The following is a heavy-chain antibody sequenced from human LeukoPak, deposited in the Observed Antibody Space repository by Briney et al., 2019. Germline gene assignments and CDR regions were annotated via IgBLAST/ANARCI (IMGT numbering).Heavy chain of an antibody. V-gene: IGHV3-30*02. J-gene: IGHJ6*03. CDR2: IRYDGSNK. CDR3: AKDGYCSSTSCIHYYYMDV. Sequence: GGSPRLSCAASGFTFSSYGMHWVRQAPGKGLEWVAFIRYDGSNKYYVDSVKGRFTISRDNSKNTLYLQMNSLRAEDTAVYYCAKDGYCSSTSCIHYYYMDVWGKGTTVTVSS. D-gene: IGHD2-2*01. CDR1: GFTFSSYG.